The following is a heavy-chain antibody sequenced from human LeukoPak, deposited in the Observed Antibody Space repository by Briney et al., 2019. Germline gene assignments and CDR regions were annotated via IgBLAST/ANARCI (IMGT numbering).Heavy chain of an antibody. J-gene: IGHJ5*02. CDR1: AYSISNGFL. CDR2: IYHSGTT. D-gene: IGHD1-26*01. Sequence: SETQSLTCTVSAYSISNGFLWGWIRQPPGKGLEWIASIYHSGTTYYNPSLKSRITASVDTSKNQFSLKLSSATAADTAIYYCTRLSHVAGAAKVSWFDPWGQGTLVTVSS. V-gene: IGHV4-38-2*02. CDR3: TRLSHVAGAAKVSWFDP.